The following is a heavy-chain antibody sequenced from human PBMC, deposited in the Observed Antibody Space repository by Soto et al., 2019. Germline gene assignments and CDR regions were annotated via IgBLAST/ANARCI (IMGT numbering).Heavy chain of an antibody. D-gene: IGHD2-15*01. Sequence: QVQLVDSGGGLVKPGGSLRLSCAASGFTFSNYHMTWIRQAPGKGLEWISYISDSGSVTYYADSVQGRFSISRDNAKNSLFLEMNDLRVDDTAVYYCARCLLGVGDPFDIWGQGTMVTVSS. CDR1: GFTFSNYH. J-gene: IGHJ3*02. V-gene: IGHV3-11*01. CDR3: ARCLLGVGDPFDI. CDR2: ISDSGSVT.